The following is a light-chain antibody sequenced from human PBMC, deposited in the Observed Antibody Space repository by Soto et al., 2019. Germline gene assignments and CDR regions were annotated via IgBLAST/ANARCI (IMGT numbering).Light chain of an antibody. V-gene: IGKV1-9*01. Sequence: DIQLTQSPSLLSASVGDRVTITCRASRDIDSYLAWYQLKPGKGPKLLIYDASTLQSGAPSRFSGSGSGTEFTLTMSSLQPEDFATYYCQQLNIYPQTFGQGTKVEIK. J-gene: IGKJ1*01. CDR1: RDIDSY. CDR2: DAS. CDR3: QQLNIYPQT.